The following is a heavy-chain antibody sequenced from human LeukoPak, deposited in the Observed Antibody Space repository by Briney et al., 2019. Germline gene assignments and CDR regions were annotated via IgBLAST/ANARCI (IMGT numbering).Heavy chain of an antibody. CDR1: GFDFSTYA. CDR3: SRDRLGGLDL. V-gene: IGHV3-21*01. CDR2: TSTMSNYI. D-gene: IGHD5-12*01. J-gene: IGHJ5*02. Sequence: GGSRRLSCAAFGFDFSTYAINWVRQAPGKGLEWVSSTSTMSNYIFYGDSVKGRFTISRDNAKNSVYLQMNSLRPEDTAVYYCSRDRLGGLDLWGQGTLVTVSS.